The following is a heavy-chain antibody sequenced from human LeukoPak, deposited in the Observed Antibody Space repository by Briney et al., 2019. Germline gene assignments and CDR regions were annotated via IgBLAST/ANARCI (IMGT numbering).Heavy chain of an antibody. CDR3: AXXXXXXXXVVAEHYYYYGMDV. D-gene: IGHD2-15*01. CDR2: MNPNSGNT. J-gene: IGHJ6*02. V-gene: IGHV1-8*01. CDR1: GYTFTSYD. Sequence: ASVKVSCKASGYTFTSYDINWVRQATGQGLEWMGWMNPNSGNTGYAQKFQGRVTMTRNTSISTAYMELSSLRSEDTAVYYCAXXXXXXXXVVAEHYYYYGMDVWGQGTTVTVSS.